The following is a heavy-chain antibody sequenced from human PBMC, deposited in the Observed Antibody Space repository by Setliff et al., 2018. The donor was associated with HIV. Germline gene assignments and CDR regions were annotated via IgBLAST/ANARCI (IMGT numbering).Heavy chain of an antibody. J-gene: IGHJ4*02. V-gene: IGHV5-51*01. CDR3: TRQTREAPYYFDY. Sequence: GESLKISCEASGYTFTHYWIGWVRQMPGGGLEWMGIMNPRDSEIRYSPSFQGLVTISADKSINTAYLQWGSLQASDTAIYFCTRQTREAPYYFDYWGQGTLVTVSS. CDR1: GYTFTHYW. CDR2: MNPRDSEI.